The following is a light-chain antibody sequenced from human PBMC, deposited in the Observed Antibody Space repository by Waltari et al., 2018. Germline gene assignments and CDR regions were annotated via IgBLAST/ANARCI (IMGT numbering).Light chain of an antibody. CDR2: SAS. CDR1: QNAYNTY. Sequence: IVLTQSPGTLSLSPGERATLSCRTSQNAYNTYLAWYQQKPGQAPGVLMYSASSRAPGIPDRFRGSGSGTEFTLTISRLEPEDFAVYYCQYYDNYKWTFGQGTKVEIK. CDR3: QYYDNYKWT. V-gene: IGKV3-20*01. J-gene: IGKJ1*01.